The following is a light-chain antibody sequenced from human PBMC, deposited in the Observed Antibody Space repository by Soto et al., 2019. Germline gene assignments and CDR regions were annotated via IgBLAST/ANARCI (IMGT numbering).Light chain of an antibody. J-gene: IGKJ5*01. V-gene: IGKV3-11*01. CDR1: QSISSN. Sequence: EIVLTQSPGTLSLSPGEKATLSCRASQSISSNLAWYQQKPGQAPRLLIYDASNRATGIPSRFSGSGSGTDFTLTISSLEPEDFAVYYCQQRGNWITFGQGTPLEIK. CDR2: DAS. CDR3: QQRGNWIT.